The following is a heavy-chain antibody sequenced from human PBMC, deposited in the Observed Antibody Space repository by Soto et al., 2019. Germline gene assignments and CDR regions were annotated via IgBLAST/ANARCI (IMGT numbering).Heavy chain of an antibody. CDR3: ARGITIFGVVIKALDY. J-gene: IGHJ4*02. D-gene: IGHD3-3*01. Sequence: SVKVSCKASGYPFTSYGIIWVRQAPGQGLEWMGWISAYNGNTNYAQKLQGRVTMTTDTSTSTAYMELRSLRSDDTAVYYCARGITIFGVVIKALDYWGQGTMVTVSS. V-gene: IGHV1-18*04. CDR1: GYPFTSYG. CDR2: ISAYNGNT.